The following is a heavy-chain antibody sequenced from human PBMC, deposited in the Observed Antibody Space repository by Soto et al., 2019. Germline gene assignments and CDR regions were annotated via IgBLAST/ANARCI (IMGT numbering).Heavy chain of an antibody. V-gene: IGHV1-69*12. CDR2: IIPIFGTT. J-gene: IGHJ4*01. Sequence: QVQLVQSGAEVRKPGSSVKVSCKASGGTLSSYAFSWVRQAPGQGLEWMGGIIPIFGTTNHAQKFQDRVTITADESTSTAYMELSSLRFEDTAVYYCATSVRFCVSATCYVDSWGHGTLVTVSS. CDR1: GGTLSSYA. D-gene: IGHD3-3*01. CDR3: ATSVRFCVSATCYVDS.